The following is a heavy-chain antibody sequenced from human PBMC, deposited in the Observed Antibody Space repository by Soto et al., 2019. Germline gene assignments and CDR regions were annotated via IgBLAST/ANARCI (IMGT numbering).Heavy chain of an antibody. CDR2: INHSGST. D-gene: IGHD3-16*02. CDR1: GGSFSGYY. Sequence: LSLTCAVYGGSFSGYYWSWIRQPPGKGLEWIGEINHSGSTNYNPSLKSRVTISVDTSKNQFSLKLSSVTAADTAVYYCARGFGGYDYVWGSYRAPPLDFWGQGTLVTVSS. CDR3: ARGFGGYDYVWGSYRAPPLDF. V-gene: IGHV4-34*01. J-gene: IGHJ4*02.